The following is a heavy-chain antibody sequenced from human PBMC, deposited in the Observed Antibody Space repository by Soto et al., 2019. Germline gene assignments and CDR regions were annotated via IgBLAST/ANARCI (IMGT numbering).Heavy chain of an antibody. CDR3: ATSQKGYNWNYFDH. V-gene: IGHV4-39*01. CDR1: GGSISGSYYY. CDR2: VFYTVFT. Sequence: PSETLSLTCAVPGGSISGSYYYWAWLRQSPGKGPEWIGSVFYTVFTSYNPSLESRVSVSVDTSKSQFSLKLSAVTAADTAVYYCATSQKGYNWNYFDHWGQGALVTVSS. D-gene: IGHD1-20*01. J-gene: IGHJ4*02.